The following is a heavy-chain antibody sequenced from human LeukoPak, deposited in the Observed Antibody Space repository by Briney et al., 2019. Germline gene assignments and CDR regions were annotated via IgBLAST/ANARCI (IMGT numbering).Heavy chain of an antibody. CDR1: GFTFGSYG. CDR3: AIMHGYYDGSGYWVQ. D-gene: IGHD3-22*01. V-gene: IGHV3-23*01. J-gene: IGHJ1*01. Sequence: GGSLRLSCAASGFTFGSYGMSWVRQAPGKGLEWVSFITPNAGRTSYADSVEGRFTISRDNPRNTLYMQMNSLRDEDTALYYCAIMHGYYDGSGYWVQWGQGTLVTVSS. CDR2: ITPNAGRT.